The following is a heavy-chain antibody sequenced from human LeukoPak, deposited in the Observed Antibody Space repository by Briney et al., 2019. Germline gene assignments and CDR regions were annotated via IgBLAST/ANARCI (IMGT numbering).Heavy chain of an antibody. CDR3: AKEAGEALDI. CDR2: VNNDGSTT. D-gene: IGHD1-26*01. Sequence: PGGSLRLSCAASGFTFSSYWMHWVRQAPGKGLVWVSRVNNDGSTTNYADSVKGRFTISRDNSKNTLYLQMNSLRAEDTAVYYCAKEAGEALDIWGQGTMVTVSS. V-gene: IGHV3-74*01. CDR1: GFTFSSYW. J-gene: IGHJ3*02.